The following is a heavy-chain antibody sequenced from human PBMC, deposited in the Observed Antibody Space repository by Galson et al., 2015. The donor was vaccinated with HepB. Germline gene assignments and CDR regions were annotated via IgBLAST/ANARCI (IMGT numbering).Heavy chain of an antibody. V-gene: IGHV1-2*02. J-gene: IGHJ5*02. Sequence: CKASGYTFTGYYMHWVRQAPGQGLEWMGWINPNSGGTNYAQKSQGRVTMTRDTSISTAYMELSRLRSDDTAVYYCARSRANYDILTGNWFDPWGQGTLVTVSS. CDR3: ARSRANYDILTGNWFDP. D-gene: IGHD3-9*01. CDR2: INPNSGGT. CDR1: GYTFTGYY.